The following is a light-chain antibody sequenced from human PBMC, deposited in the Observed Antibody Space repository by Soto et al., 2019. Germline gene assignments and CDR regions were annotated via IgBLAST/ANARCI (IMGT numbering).Light chain of an antibody. V-gene: IGKV1-12*01. CDR3: QQATGDHGT. Sequence: DLQMTHSPSSVSASVGDRVTSSCRARPDVRSWLAWYQQKPGKAPNLLIYGEPTLQSGGPSRFSGSGSETDFTLTISSLQHEDFATYYCQQATGDHGTFGHGTKVAIK. CDR2: GEP. CDR1: PDVRSW. J-gene: IGKJ1*01.